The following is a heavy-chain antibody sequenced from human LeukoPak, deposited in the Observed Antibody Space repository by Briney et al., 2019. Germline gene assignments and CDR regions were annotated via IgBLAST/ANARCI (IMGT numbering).Heavy chain of an antibody. CDR1: GFTFSSPA. CDR2: ISNNGDYT. V-gene: IGHV3-23*01. Sequence: GRSLRLSCAASGFTFSSPAMGWVRHAPGKGLEWVSAISNNGDYTYYADSVQGRFTISRDNSKPPLCLQMNSLRAEDTAVYYCANSPTVHNYCGQGTLVTVSS. D-gene: IGHD4-17*01. J-gene: IGHJ4*02. CDR3: ANSPTVHNY.